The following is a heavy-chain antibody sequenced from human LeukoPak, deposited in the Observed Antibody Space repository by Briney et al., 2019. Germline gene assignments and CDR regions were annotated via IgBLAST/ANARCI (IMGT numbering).Heavy chain of an antibody. D-gene: IGHD2-21*02. Sequence: XRAXGYTFTSYYMXWVRQAPGQGLEXRGIINPSGGSTNYAQKFQGRVTMTRDTSTSTVYMEVSRLRYEETAVYYCARGFIVVVTAASYDLDYWGQGTLVTVSS. CDR2: INPSGGST. CDR3: ARGFIVVVTAASYDLDY. V-gene: IGHV1-46*01. CDR1: GYTFTSYY. J-gene: IGHJ4*02.